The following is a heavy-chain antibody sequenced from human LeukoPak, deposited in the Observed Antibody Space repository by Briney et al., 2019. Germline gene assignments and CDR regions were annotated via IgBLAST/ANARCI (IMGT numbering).Heavy chain of an antibody. J-gene: IGHJ4*02. CDR1: RYTFTGYY. D-gene: IGHD2-21*02. CDR2: INPNSGGT. V-gene: IGHV1-2*02. CDR3: ARTGGDLSWFYFDY. Sequence: ASVKVSCMASRYTFTGYYMHWVRQAPGQGLEWMGWINPNSGGTNYAQKFQGRVTMTRDTSISTAYMELSRLRSDDTAVYYCARTGGDLSWFYFDYWGQGTLVTVSS.